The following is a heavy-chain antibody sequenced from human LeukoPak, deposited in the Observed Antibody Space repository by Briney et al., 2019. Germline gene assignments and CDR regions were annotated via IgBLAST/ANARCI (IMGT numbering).Heavy chain of an antibody. CDR1: GFTFSTYG. J-gene: IGHJ4*02. CDR2: IRYDGSKT. Sequence: PGGSLRLSCAASGFTFSTYGIHWARQAPGKGLEWVAFIRYDGSKTHYADSVKGRFTISRDNSKNMVYLQMNSLRSEDTAVYYCARDAYYYGSGTSYKVRSFDFWGQGTLVTVSS. V-gene: IGHV3-30*02. D-gene: IGHD3-10*01. CDR3: ARDAYYYGSGTSYKVRSFDF.